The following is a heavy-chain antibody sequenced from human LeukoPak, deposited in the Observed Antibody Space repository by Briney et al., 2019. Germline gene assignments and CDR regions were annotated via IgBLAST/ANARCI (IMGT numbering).Heavy chain of an antibody. Sequence: GGSLRLSCAASGFTFSDHAMSWVRQTPAKGLESVSSISAGGDRTHYADSVKGRFTISRDNSKNTLYLQMNSLRAEDTAVYYCARDAVDSSTHWGQGTLVTVSS. V-gene: IGHV3-23*01. J-gene: IGHJ4*02. CDR2: ISAGGDRT. D-gene: IGHD3-22*01. CDR3: ARDAVDSSTH. CDR1: GFTFSDHA.